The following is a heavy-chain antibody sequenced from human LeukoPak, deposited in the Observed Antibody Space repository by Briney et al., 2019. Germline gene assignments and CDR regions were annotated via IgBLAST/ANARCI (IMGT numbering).Heavy chain of an antibody. J-gene: IGHJ5*02. CDR2: FDPEDGET. V-gene: IGHV1-24*01. CDR3: ARERSRAEYYDFWSGYYWFDP. CDR1: GYTLTELS. Sequence: ASVKVSCKVSGYTLTELSMHWVRQAPGKGLEWMGGFDPEDGETIYAQKFQGRVTMTEDTSTDTAYMELSSLRSEDTAVYYCARERSRAEYYDFWSGYYWFDPWGQGTLVTVSS. D-gene: IGHD3-3*01.